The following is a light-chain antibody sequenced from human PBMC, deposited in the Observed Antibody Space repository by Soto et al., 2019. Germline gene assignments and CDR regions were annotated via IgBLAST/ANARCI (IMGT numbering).Light chain of an antibody. CDR1: QSVSSN. J-gene: IGKJ1*01. CDR3: QQYNNWPPWT. Sequence: EIVMTQSPATLSVSPGERATLSCRASQSVSSNLAWYQQKPGQAPRLLIYGASTRATGIPARFSGSGSGTXXTLTISSLQSEDFAVYYCQQYNNWPPWTFGQGTKVDIK. CDR2: GAS. V-gene: IGKV3-15*01.